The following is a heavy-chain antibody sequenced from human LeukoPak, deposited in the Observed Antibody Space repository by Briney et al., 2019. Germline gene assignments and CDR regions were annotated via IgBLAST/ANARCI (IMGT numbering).Heavy chain of an antibody. CDR2: IIPIFGTA. D-gene: IGHD5-18*01. J-gene: IGHJ5*02. CDR1: GGTFSSYA. V-gene: IGHV1-69*01. Sequence: GASVKVSCKASGGTFSSYAISWVRQAPGQGLEWMGGIIPIFGTANYAQKFQGRVTITADESTSTAYMELSSLRSEGTAVYYCAREANVPQPEDWFDPWGQGTLVTVSS. CDR3: AREANVPQPEDWFDP.